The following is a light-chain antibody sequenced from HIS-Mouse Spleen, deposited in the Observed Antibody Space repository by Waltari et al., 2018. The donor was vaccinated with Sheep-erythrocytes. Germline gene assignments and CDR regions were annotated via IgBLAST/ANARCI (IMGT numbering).Light chain of an antibody. CDR1: SSYVGGYNH. J-gene: IGLJ1*01. CDR2: DVS. CDR3: CSYAGSYNHV. V-gene: IGLV2-11*01. Sequence: QSALTQPRSVSGSPGQSVTIPCTGTSSYVGGYNHVSWYQQHPGKAPKLMIYDVSKRPSGVPDRFSGSKSGNTASLTISGLQAEDEADYYCCSYAGSYNHVFATGTKVTVL.